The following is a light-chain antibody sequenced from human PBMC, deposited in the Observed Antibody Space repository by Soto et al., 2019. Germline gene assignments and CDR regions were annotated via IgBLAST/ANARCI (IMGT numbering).Light chain of an antibody. Sequence: EIVLTQSPATLSLSPGERATLSCRTSQSVSSYFAWYQQKPGRAPRLLIYVASNRATGIPARFIGSGSGTDFPLTISSLEPEDFAVYYCQQRSNWPITFGQGTRLETK. V-gene: IGKV3-11*01. CDR1: QSVSSY. CDR2: VAS. CDR3: QQRSNWPIT. J-gene: IGKJ5*01.